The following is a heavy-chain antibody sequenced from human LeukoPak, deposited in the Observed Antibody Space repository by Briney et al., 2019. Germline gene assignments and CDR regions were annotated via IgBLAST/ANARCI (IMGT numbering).Heavy chain of an antibody. V-gene: IGHV1-69*05. D-gene: IGHD3-10*01. CDR3: ARAGLITMVRGVIITFDY. CDR2: IIPIFGTA. CDR1: GGTFSSYA. J-gene: IGHJ4*02. Sequence: GASGKVSCKASGGTFSSYAISWVRQAPGQGLEWMGGIIPIFGTANYAQKFQGRVTITTDESTSTAYMELRSLRSDDTAVYYCARAGLITMVRGVIITFDYWGQGTLVTVSS.